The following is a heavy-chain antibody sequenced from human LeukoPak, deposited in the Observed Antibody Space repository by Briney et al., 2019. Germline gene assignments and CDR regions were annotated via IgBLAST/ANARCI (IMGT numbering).Heavy chain of an antibody. CDR2: ISGSGGST. J-gene: IGHJ3*02. D-gene: IGHD5-24*01. CDR1: GFTFSSYG. V-gene: IGHV3-23*01. CDR3: TRVGMATIYAFDI. Sequence: PGGSLRLSCAASGFTFSSYGMSWVRQAPGKGLEWVSAISGSGGSTYYADSVKGRFTISRDNSKNTLYLQMNSLKTEDKAVYYCTRVGMATIYAFDIWGQGTMVTVSS.